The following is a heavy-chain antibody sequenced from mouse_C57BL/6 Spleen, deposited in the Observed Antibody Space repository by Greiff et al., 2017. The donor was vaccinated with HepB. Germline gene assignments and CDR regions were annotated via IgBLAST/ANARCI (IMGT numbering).Heavy chain of an antibody. CDR2: IDPSDSYT. D-gene: IGHD1-1*01. J-gene: IGHJ2*01. CDR1: GYTFTSYW. Sequence: QVQLQQPGAELVRPGTSVKLSCKASGYTFTSYWMHWVKQRPGQGLEWIGVIDPSDSYTNYNQKFKGKATLTVDTSSSTAYKQLSSLTSEESAVYYCARRSFTTVVALDYWGKGTTLTVSS. V-gene: IGHV1-59*01. CDR3: ARRSFTTVVALDY.